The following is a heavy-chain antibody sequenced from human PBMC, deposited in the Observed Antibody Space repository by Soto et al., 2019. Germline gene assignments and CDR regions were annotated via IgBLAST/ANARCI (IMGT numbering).Heavy chain of an antibody. CDR1: GFTFSSYA. V-gene: IGHV3-23*01. CDR3: AKDLGPMEYNYGFDY. Sequence: GGSLRLSCAASGFTFSSYAMSWVRQAPGKGLEWVSAISGSGGSTYYADSVKGRFTISRDNSKNTLYLQMNSLRAEDTAVYYCAKDLGPMEYNYGFDYWGQGTLVTVSS. CDR2: ISGSGGST. J-gene: IGHJ4*02. D-gene: IGHD1-20*01.